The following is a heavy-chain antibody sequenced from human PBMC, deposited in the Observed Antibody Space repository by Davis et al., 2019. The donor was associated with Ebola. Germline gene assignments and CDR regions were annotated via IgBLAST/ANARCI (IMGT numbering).Heavy chain of an antibody. CDR1: GYSFTDDG. Sequence: AASVKVSCKASGYSFTDDGISWVRQAPGQGLEWMGWISTYNGNTNYAQKVQGRITMTTDTSTSTAYMELSSLRSEDTAVYYCARMVQGVIDYYYGMDVWGQGTTVTVSS. J-gene: IGHJ6*02. CDR3: ARMVQGVIDYYYGMDV. CDR2: ISTYNGNT. V-gene: IGHV1-18*01. D-gene: IGHD3-10*01.